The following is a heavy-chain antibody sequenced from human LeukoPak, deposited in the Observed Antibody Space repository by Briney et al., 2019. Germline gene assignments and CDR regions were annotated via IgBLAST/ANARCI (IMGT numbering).Heavy chain of an antibody. D-gene: IGHD3-10*01. V-gene: IGHV3-23*01. CDR2: ISGSGDST. Sequence: PGGSLRLSCAASGVTFSSNSMTWVRQTPGKGVEWVAGISGSGDSTFYADSVKGRFTISRDNSRNTLYLQMSSLRPEDTAVYYCTKWSGFGDDWGQGTLVTVSS. CDR1: GVTFSSNS. J-gene: IGHJ4*02. CDR3: TKWSGFGDD.